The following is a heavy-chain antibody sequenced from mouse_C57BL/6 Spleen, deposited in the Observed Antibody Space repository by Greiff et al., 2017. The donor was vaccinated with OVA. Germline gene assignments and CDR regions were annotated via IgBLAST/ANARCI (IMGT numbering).Heavy chain of an antibody. CDR3: ARGTTVGSNWYFDV. J-gene: IGHJ1*03. CDR1: GYTFTSYW. D-gene: IGHD1-1*01. CDR2: IHPNSGST. V-gene: IGHV1-64*01. Sequence: QVQLQQPGAELVKPGASVKLSCQASGYTFTSYWMHWVKQRPGQGLEWIGMIHPNSGSTNYNEKFKSKATLTVDKSSSTAYMQLSSLTSEDSAVYYCARGTTVGSNWYFDVWGTGTTVTVSS.